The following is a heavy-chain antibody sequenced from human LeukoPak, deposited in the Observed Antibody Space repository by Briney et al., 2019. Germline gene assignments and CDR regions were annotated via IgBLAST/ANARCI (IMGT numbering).Heavy chain of an antibody. CDR2: ISYDGRNK. J-gene: IGHJ1*01. CDR3: AKALIATGGYLEH. V-gene: IGHV3-30*18. D-gene: IGHD2-21*01. CDR1: GFTFENYG. Sequence: GRSLRLSCGGSGFTFENYGFHWVRQAPGKGLEWVALISYDGRNKYSADSVKDRFTISRDNSKNTLYLQMNSLRAEDTALYFCAKALIATGGYLEHWGQGTLVTVSS.